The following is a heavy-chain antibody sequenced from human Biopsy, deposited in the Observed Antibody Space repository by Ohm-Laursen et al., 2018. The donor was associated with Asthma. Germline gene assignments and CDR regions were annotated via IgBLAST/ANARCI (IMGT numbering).Heavy chain of an antibody. Sequence: SLRLSCSASGFTFSSYSMNWVRQAPGKGLEWVAVISYDGSNKYYADSVKGRFTISRDNSKNTLYLQMNSLRAEDTAVYYCAREGIAGAPFGYWGQGTLVTVSS. CDR1: GFTFSSYS. CDR2: ISYDGSNK. J-gene: IGHJ4*02. V-gene: IGHV3-30*03. D-gene: IGHD6-19*01. CDR3: AREGIAGAPFGY.